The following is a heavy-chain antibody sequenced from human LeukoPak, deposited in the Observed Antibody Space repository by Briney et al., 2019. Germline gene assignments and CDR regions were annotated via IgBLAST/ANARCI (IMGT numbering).Heavy chain of an antibody. CDR3: ARSPPSYYGMDV. J-gene: IGHJ6*02. D-gene: IGHD3-10*01. V-gene: IGHV3-23*01. CDR2: INANGGRK. Sequence: GGSLRLSCGASGFIFGNYAMSWVRQAPGKGLEWVTGINANGGRKYYADSVKGRFTISRDNSKNTLFVQMDSLRAEDTAVYYCARSPPSYYGMDVWGQGTTVTVSS. CDR1: GFIFGNYA.